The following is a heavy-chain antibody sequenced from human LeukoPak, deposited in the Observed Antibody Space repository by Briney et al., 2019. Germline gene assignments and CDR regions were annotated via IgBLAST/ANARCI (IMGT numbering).Heavy chain of an antibody. Sequence: PGGSLRLSCAASGFTFSNAWMSWVRQAPGKGLEWVGRIKSKTDGGTTDYAAPVKGRFTTSRDDSKNTLYLQMNSLKTEDTAVYYCTTRETYYDSSGYLLSFDYWGQGTLVTVSS. J-gene: IGHJ4*02. D-gene: IGHD3-22*01. CDR2: IKSKTDGGTT. CDR3: TTRETYYDSSGYLLSFDY. CDR1: GFTFSNAW. V-gene: IGHV3-15*01.